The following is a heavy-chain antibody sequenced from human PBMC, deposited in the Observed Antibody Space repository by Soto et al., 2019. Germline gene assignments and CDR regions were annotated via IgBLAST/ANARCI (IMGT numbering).Heavy chain of an antibody. D-gene: IGHD3-3*02. Sequence: PGKGLEWVARISPSGDSPAYADFVEGRFTVSRDNSKNTLSLLMNSLRADDSAVYYFTVRGPVSISGVTTTLDSWRQGTPDTGSS. CDR2: ISPSGDSP. CDR3: TVRGPVSISGVTTTLDS. V-gene: IGHV3-23*01. J-gene: IGHJ4*02.